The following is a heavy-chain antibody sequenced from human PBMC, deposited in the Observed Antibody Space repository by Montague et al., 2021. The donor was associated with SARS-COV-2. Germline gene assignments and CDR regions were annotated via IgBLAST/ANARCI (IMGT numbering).Heavy chain of an antibody. CDR2: MYYSGNT. V-gene: IGHV4-59*01. J-gene: IGHJ6*02. CDR3: AGVPVVGRPVMYYYYGMDV. CDR1: GGSISSNY. Sequence: SETLSLTCTVSGGSISSNYWSWIRQPPGKGMEWIGYMYYSGNTNYNTSLKRRVTISVDTSTNQFSLKLSSVTAADTAVYDCAGVPVVGRPVMYYYYGMDVWGQGTTVTVSS. D-gene: IGHD3-16*01.